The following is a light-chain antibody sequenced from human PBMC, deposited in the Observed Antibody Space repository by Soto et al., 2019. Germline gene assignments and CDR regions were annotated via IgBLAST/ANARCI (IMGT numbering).Light chain of an antibody. CDR3: QQYDSVPPYT. V-gene: IGKV1-33*01. Sequence: DVQLTQSPSSLSASVGDRVTITCQASRDITTSLNWYQQHPGRAPRLLIYDTSYLEIGVPSRFSGGGSGTEFTLTITSLQPEDFATYYCQQYDSVPPYTFGQGTKLDI. J-gene: IGKJ2*01. CDR1: RDITTS. CDR2: DTS.